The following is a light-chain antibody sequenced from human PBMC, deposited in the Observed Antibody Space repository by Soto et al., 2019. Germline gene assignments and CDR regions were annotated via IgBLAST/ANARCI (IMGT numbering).Light chain of an antibody. J-gene: IGKJ2*01. V-gene: IGKV3-20*01. CDR2: ATS. CDR3: QQYNSSPYT. Sequence: EIVLTQSPGTLSLSPGERATLSCRASQSISSAYLAWYQQRPGQAPRLLIYATSSRATDIPDRFSGSGSGTDFTLAISRLEAEDFAVYHCQQYNSSPYTFGQGTKVAIK. CDR1: QSISSAY.